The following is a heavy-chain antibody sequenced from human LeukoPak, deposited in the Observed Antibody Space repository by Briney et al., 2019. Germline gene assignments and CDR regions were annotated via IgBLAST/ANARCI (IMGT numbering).Heavy chain of an antibody. CDR3: ARVTAAAYYYYGMDV. CDR1: GYTFTGYD. CDR2: INPNSGGT. D-gene: IGHD6-13*01. V-gene: IGHV1-2*02. Sequence: ASVKVSFKASGYTFTGYDMHWVRQAPGQGLEWMGWINPNSGGTNYAQKFQGRVTMTRDTSISTAYMELSRLRSDDTAVYYCARVTAAAYYYYGMDVWGQGTTVTVSS. J-gene: IGHJ6*02.